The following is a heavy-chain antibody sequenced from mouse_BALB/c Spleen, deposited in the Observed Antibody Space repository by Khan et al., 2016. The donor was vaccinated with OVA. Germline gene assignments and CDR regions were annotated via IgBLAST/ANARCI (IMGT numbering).Heavy chain of an antibody. CDR2: ITYSGST. CDR3: ARRGV. CDR1: GYSITSDYA. Sequence: VQLKESGPGLVKPSQSLSLTCTVTGYSITSDYAWNWIRQFPGNKLEWMGYITYSGSTSYNPSLKSRISITRDTSKNQFFLQLNSATTEDTATYFWARRGVWGAGTTVTVSS. V-gene: IGHV3-2*02. J-gene: IGHJ1*01.